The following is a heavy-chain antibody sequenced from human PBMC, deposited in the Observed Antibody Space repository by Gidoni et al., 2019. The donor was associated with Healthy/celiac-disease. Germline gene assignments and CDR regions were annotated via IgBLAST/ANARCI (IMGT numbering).Heavy chain of an antibody. CDR1: GFTFSSYS. J-gene: IGHJ4*02. CDR2: ISSSSSYI. V-gene: IGHV3-21*01. Sequence: EVQLVESGGGLVKPGGSLRLSCAASGFTFSSYSMNWFRQAPGKGLEWVSSISSSSSYIYYADSVKGRFTISRDNAKNSLYLQMNSLRAEDTAVYYCASTFEGAPTLYYFDYWGQGTLVTVSS. D-gene: IGHD1-26*01. CDR3: ASTFEGAPTLYYFDY.